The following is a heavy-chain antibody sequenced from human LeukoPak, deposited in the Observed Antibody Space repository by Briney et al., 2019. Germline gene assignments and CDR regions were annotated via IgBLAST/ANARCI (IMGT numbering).Heavy chain of an antibody. CDR2: INPSGSST. CDR3: VRVRDGYNDAYDI. J-gene: IGHJ3*02. V-gene: IGHV1-46*01. D-gene: IGHD5-24*01. CDR1: GYSFTSHY. Sequence: GASVKVSCKASGYSFTSHYMHWVRQAPGQGLEWMGLINPSGSSTLYAQKFQGRVTMTRDMSTTTDYMELSSLRSEDTAVYYCVRVRDGYNDAYDIWGQGTMVTVPS.